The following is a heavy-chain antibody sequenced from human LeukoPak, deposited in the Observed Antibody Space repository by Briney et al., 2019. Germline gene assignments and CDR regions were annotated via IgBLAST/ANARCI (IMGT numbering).Heavy chain of an antibody. V-gene: IGHV1-2*02. J-gene: IGHJ5*02. D-gene: IGHD2-2*02. CDR1: GYTFTCYY. Sequence: GAAVKVSFKASGYTFTCYYMHWVRQAPGQGLAWMGWINPNSGGTNYAQKFQGRVTITRDTSISTAYIELGRLRSSYNAVYYCARDGSYCSSTSCYNGWFDPWGQGTLVTVSS. CDR2: INPNSGGT. CDR3: ARDGSYCSSTSCYNGWFDP.